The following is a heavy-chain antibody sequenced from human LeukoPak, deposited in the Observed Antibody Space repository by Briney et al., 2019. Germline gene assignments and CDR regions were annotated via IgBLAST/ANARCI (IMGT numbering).Heavy chain of an antibody. Sequence: GRSLRLSCAASGFTFSSYGMHWVRQAPGKGLEWVAVIWYDGSNKYYADSVKGRFTISRDNSKNTLYLQMNSQRAEDTAVYYCARDLTGATVTTYFDYWGQGTLVTGSS. CDR1: GFTFSSYG. CDR3: ARDLTGATVTTYFDY. CDR2: IWYDGSNK. J-gene: IGHJ4*02. V-gene: IGHV3-33*01. D-gene: IGHD4-17*01.